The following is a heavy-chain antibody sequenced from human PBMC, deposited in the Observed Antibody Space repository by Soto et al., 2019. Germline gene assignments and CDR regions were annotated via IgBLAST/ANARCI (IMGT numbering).Heavy chain of an antibody. D-gene: IGHD6-6*01. CDR2: ISWDSGSI. CDR3: AKGPEYSSSSGPFDQ. V-gene: IGHV3-9*01. CDR1: GLTINDYA. J-gene: IGHJ4*02. Sequence: EVQLVESGGGLVQPGRSLRLSCAASGLTINDYAMHWVRQAPGKGLEWVSGISWDSGSIGQADSVKGRFTISRDNAKNSLFLQMNSLRAEDTALYYCAKGPEYSSSSGPFDQWGQGTLVTVSS.